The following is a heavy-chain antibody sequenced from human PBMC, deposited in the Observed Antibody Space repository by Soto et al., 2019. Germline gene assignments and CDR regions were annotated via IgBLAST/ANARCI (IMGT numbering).Heavy chain of an antibody. D-gene: IGHD5-12*01. J-gene: IGHJ4*02. CDR3: AKDLRAGSGYDFDY. CDR2: VNPGGYST. Sequence: EVQLLQSGGGLVQPGGSLRLSCAASGFTFTSYSMTWVRQTPGKGLEWVAAVNPGGYSTCYADSVKGRFTISRDNSNKTLYLQMNSLRAEDTAVYYCAKDLRAGSGYDFDYRDQGTLVTVSS. V-gene: IGHV3-23*01. CDR1: GFTFTSYS.